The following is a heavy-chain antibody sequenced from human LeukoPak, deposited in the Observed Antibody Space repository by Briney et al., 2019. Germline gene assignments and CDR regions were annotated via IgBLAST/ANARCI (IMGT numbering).Heavy chain of an antibody. V-gene: IGHV4-34*01. D-gene: IGHD3-10*01. CDR3: ARGSGYYGSGSPAYYFDY. CDR1: GGSFSGYY. J-gene: IGHJ4*02. CDR2: INHSGST. Sequence: SETLSLTCAVYGGSFSGYYWSWIRQPPGKGLEWIGEINHSGSTNYNPSLKSRVTISVDTSKNQFSLKLSSVTAADTAVYYCARGSGYYGSGSPAYYFDYWGQGTLVTVSS.